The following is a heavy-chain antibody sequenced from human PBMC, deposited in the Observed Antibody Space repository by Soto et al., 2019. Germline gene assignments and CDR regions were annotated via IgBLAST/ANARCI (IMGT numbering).Heavy chain of an antibody. V-gene: IGHV4-30-4*01. CDR1: GGSISSGDYY. D-gene: IGHD2-15*01. CDR2: IYYSGGT. CDR3: ARAYCSGGRCYWGRAQLWFDP. Sequence: SETLSLTCTVSGGSISSGDYYWSWIRQPPGKGLEWIGYIYYSGGTYYNPSLKSRVTISVDTSKNQFSLKLSSVTAADTAVYYCARAYCSGGRCYWGRAQLWFDPWGQGTLVTVSS. J-gene: IGHJ5*02.